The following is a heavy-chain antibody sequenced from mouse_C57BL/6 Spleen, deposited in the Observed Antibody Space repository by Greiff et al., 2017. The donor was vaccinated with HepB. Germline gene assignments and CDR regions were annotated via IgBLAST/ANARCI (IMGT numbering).Heavy chain of an antibody. CDR1: GFTFSSYA. V-gene: IGHV5-9-1*02. J-gene: IGHJ3*01. CDR3: TRDDPVFAY. CDR2: ISSGGDYI. Sequence: EVKLQESGEGLVKPGGSLKLSCAASGFTFSSYAMSWVRQTPEKRLEWVAYISSGGDYIYYADTVKGRFTISRDNARNTLYLQMSSLKSEDTAMYYCTRDDPVFAYWGQGTLVTVSA.